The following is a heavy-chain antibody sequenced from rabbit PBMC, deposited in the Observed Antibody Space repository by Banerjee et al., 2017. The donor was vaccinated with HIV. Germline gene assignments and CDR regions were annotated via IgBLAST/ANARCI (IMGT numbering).Heavy chain of an antibody. D-gene: IGHD4-2*01. CDR1: GFSFSSGYD. CDR3: ARDRYAGFGGYGYLSHFNL. J-gene: IGHJ4*01. CDR2: IYTSSGST. Sequence: QSLEESGGDLVKPGASLTLTCTASGFSFSSGYDMCWVRQAPGKGLEWIACIYTSSGSTWSASWAKGRFTISKTSSTSVTLQMTSLPAADTATYFCARDRYAGFGGYGYLSHFNLWGPGPLVTVS. V-gene: IGHV1S40*01.